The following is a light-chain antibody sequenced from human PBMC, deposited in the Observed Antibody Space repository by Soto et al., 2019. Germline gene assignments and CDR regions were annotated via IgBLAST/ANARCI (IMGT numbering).Light chain of an antibody. J-gene: IGLJ2*01. CDR3: VLYMGSGTVV. CDR1: SGSVSTSYY. V-gene: IGLV8-61*01. CDR2: STN. Sequence: QTVVTQEPSFSVSPGGTVTLTCGLSSGSVSTSYYPSWYQQTPGQAPRTLIYSTNTRSSGVPDRFSGSILGNKSALTNAGAQADDESDYYCVLYMGSGTVVFGGGTKLTVL.